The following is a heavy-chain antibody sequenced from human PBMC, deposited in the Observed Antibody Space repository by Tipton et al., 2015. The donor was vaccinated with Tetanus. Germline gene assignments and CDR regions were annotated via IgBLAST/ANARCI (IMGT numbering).Heavy chain of an antibody. CDR1: GFTFDDYA. CDR2: ISWNSGSI. V-gene: IGHV3-9*01. D-gene: IGHD3-16*01. Sequence: SLRLSCAASGFTFDDYAMHWVRQAPGKGLEWVSGISWNSGSIGYADSVKGRFTISRDNAKNSLYLQMNSLRAEDTALYYCAKDMGPYDYVWGSLDYWGQGTLVTVSS. J-gene: IGHJ4*02. CDR3: AKDMGPYDYVWGSLDY.